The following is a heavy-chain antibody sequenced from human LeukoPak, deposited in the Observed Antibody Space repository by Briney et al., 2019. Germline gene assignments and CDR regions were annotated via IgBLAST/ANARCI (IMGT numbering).Heavy chain of an antibody. CDR2: INPNSGGT. Sequence: ASVKVSCKASGYTFIGYYMHWVRQAPGQWVEWMGWINPNSGGTNYAQKLQGRVTTTTDTSTSTAYMELRSLRSDDTAVYYCARTDSSGWYYFDYWGQGTLVTVSS. J-gene: IGHJ4*02. D-gene: IGHD6-19*01. V-gene: IGHV1-2*02. CDR3: ARTDSSGWYYFDY. CDR1: GYTFIGYY.